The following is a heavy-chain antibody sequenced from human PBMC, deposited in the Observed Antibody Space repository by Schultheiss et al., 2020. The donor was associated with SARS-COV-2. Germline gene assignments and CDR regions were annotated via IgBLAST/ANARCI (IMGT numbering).Heavy chain of an antibody. CDR1: GFTFSSYE. J-gene: IGHJ5*02. Sequence: GGSLRLSCAASGFTFSSYEMNWVRQAPGKGLEWVSYISSSGSTIYYADSVKGRFTISRDNSKNTLYLQMNSLRAEDTAVYYCAKDPLAGGEGLLSRGWFDPWGQGTLVTVSS. CDR2: ISSSGSTI. V-gene: IGHV3-48*03. CDR3: AKDPLAGGEGLLSRGWFDP. D-gene: IGHD5-24*01.